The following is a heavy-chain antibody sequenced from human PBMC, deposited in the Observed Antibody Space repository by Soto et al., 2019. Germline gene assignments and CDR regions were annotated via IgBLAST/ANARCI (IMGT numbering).Heavy chain of an antibody. CDR3: ARDFPLVIAAAGDAFDI. CDR1: GFTFTDHY. CDR2: IGNSGSPI. J-gene: IGHJ3*02. V-gene: IGHV3-11*01. Sequence: PGGSLRLSCAASGFTFTDHYMTWIRQAPGKGLECVSYIGNSGSPIVYADSVKGRFTASRDNAKNSLYLQMNSLTVEDTAVYYCARDFPLVIAAAGDAFDIWGQGTMVTVSS. D-gene: IGHD6-13*01.